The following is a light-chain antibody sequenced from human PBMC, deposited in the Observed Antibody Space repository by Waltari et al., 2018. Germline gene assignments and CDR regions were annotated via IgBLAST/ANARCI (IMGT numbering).Light chain of an antibody. V-gene: IGLV2-8*01. Sequence: QSALTQPPSASGSPGQSVTISCTGTSNDVGSNKYVSWYQHHPGKAPQLIMHGVIKRPSGVPDRFSGSKSGNTASLTVSGLQAEDEADYYCSSYAGSNNLLFGGGTKLTVL. J-gene: IGLJ2*01. CDR1: SNDVGSNKY. CDR2: GVI. CDR3: SSYAGSNNLL.